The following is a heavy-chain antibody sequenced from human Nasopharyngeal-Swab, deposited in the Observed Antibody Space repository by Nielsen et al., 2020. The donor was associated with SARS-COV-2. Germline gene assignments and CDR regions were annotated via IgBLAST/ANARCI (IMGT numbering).Heavy chain of an antibody. CDR2: IYPGDSDT. J-gene: IGHJ4*02. CDR1: GYSFTSYW. CDR3: ASRGSYGDYAFDY. D-gene: IGHD4-17*01. V-gene: IGHV5-51*01. Sequence: GGSLRLSCKGSGYSFTSYWIGWVRQMPGKGLEWMGIIYPGDSDTRYSPSFQGQVTISADKSISTAYLQWSSLKASDTAMYYCASRGSYGDYAFDYWGQGTLGTVSS.